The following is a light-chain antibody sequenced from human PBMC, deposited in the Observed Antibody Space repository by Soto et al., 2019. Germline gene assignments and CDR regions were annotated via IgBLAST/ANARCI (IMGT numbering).Light chain of an antibody. CDR1: QSVSSY. J-gene: IGKJ2*01. CDR3: QQRSNWPGYT. V-gene: IGKV3-11*01. CDR2: DAS. Sequence: EIVLTQSPAPLSLSPGERATLSCRASQSVSSYLAWYQQKPGQAPRLLIYDASNRATGIPARFSGSGSGTDFTLTISSLEPEDCAVYYCQQRSNWPGYTFGQGTKLEIK.